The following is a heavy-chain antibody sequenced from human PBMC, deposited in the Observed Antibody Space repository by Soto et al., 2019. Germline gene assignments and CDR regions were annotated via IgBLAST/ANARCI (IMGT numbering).Heavy chain of an antibody. CDR3: ATPRRDNYGHYYYYGMDV. CDR1: GGTFSSYA. V-gene: IGHV1-69*12. CDR2: IIPIFGTA. Sequence: QVQLVQSGAEVKKPGSSVKVSCKASGGTFSSYAISWVRQAPGQGLEWMGGIIPIFGTANYAQKFQGRVTITAAEATSTGYMERGRLGSEDTAVYSCATPRRDNYGHYYYYGMDVWGQGTTVTVSS. D-gene: IGHD4-17*01. J-gene: IGHJ6*02.